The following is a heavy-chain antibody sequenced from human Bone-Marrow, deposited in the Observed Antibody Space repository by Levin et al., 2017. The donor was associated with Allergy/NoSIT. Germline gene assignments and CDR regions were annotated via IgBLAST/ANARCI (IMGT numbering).Heavy chain of an antibody. CDR1: GFTVSNNY. CDR3: AGGPSRGY. D-gene: IGHD3-16*01. Sequence: PGESLKISCAVSGFTVSNNYMSWVRQAPGKGLDWVSLIYSGGSTNYADSVKGRFTISRDNFKNTLYLQMNSLRAEDTAVYYCAGGPSRGYWGQGTLVTVSS. V-gene: IGHV3-66*01. J-gene: IGHJ4*02. CDR2: IYSGGST.